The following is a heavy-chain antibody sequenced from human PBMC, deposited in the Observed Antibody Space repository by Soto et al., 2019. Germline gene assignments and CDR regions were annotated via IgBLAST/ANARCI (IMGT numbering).Heavy chain of an antibody. Sequence: AVKVGCKASGGTFSSYAISGVRQAPGRGLEWRGGISPIFGTANDAQKFQGRGTITADESTSTAYMELSSLRSEDTAVYYCARATPIVGATAFDIWGQGTMVTVSS. V-gene: IGHV1-69*01. J-gene: IGHJ3*02. CDR2: ISPIFGTA. D-gene: IGHD1-26*01. CDR1: GGTFSSYA. CDR3: ARATPIVGATAFDI.